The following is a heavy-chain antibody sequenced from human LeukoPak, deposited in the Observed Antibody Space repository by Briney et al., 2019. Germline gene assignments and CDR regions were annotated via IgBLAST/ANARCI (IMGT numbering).Heavy chain of an antibody. V-gene: IGHV4-4*07. J-gene: IGHJ5*02. Sequence: SETLSLTCSVSGGSISNLYLSWIRQPAGKGLEWIGRIYVSGRIDYNPSLRSRVTMSVDTSKNQLSLRVRSVTAADTGVYYCARDSGTTGEVKFDPWGQGTLVTVSS. CDR3: ARDSGTTGEVKFDP. CDR2: IYVSGRI. D-gene: IGHD3-10*01. CDR1: GGSISNLY.